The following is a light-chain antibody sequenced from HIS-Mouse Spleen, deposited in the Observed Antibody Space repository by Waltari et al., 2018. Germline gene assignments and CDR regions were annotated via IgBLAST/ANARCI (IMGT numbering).Light chain of an antibody. CDR2: EDS. J-gene: IGLJ1*01. Sequence: SYELTQPPSVSVSPGQTARITCSGDALPKKYAYWYQQKSGQAPVLVIDEDSKRPAGIPERFSGSSSGTMATLTISGAQVEDEADYYCYSTDSSGNHYVFGTGTKVTVL. CDR1: ALPKKY. CDR3: YSTDSSGNHYV. V-gene: IGLV3-10*01.